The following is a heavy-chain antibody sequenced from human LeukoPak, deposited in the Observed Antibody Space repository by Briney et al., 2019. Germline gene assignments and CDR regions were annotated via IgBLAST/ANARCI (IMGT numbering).Heavy chain of an antibody. Sequence: SETLSLTCTVSGGSISSSSYYWGWIRQPPGTGLEWIGSIYYSGSTYYNPSLKSRVTISVDTSKNQFSLKLSSVTAADTAVYYCARTGAQFLGNWFDPWGQGTLVTVSS. CDR3: ARTGAQFLGNWFDP. J-gene: IGHJ5*02. V-gene: IGHV4-39*01. CDR1: GGSISSSSYY. D-gene: IGHD3-3*01. CDR2: IYYSGST.